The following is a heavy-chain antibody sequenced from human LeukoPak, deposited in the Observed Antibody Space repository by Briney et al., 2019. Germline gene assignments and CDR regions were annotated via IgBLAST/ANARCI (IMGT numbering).Heavy chain of an antibody. V-gene: IGHV1-69*04. CDR2: ILVILGMT. Sequence: GASVKVSCKASGGTFSSYAITWVRQAPGQGLEWMGRILVILGMTNYAQKLQGRVTITADTSTSTAYMELSSLRSEDTAVYYCATNKAVSAPDSYFSRWFDPWGQGTLVTVSS. J-gene: IGHJ5*02. CDR3: ATNKAVSAPDSYFSRWFDP. D-gene: IGHD3-10*01. CDR1: GGTFSSYA.